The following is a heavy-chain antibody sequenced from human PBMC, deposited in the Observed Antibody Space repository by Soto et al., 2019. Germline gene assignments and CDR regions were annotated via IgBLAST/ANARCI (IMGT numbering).Heavy chain of an antibody. Sequence: QPGGSLRLSCSASGFTFSNYAMHWVRQAPGRGLEWLALISFDGSTKYHADSVTGRFTISRDNSKKTLFLQMNSLRSEDTAVYYCARGYCSGGSCQTPHFDYWGQGTLVTVSS. D-gene: IGHD2-15*01. CDR3: ARGYCSGGSCQTPHFDY. J-gene: IGHJ4*02. V-gene: IGHV3-30-3*01. CDR2: ISFDGSTK. CDR1: GFTFSNYA.